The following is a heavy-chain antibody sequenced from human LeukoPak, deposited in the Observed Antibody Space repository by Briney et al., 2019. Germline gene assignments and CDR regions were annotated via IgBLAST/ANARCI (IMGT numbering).Heavy chain of an antibody. CDR1: GFTFSDYY. CDR3: ARVLRYCSGGNCYSGGLGYMDV. Sequence: GGSLRLSCAASGFTFSDYYMSWIRQAPGKALEWVSYVSSGSSTIYYADSVKGRFTISRDNAKNSLFLQMNSLRAEDTAVYYCARVLRYCSGGNCYSGGLGYMDVWGKGTTVTISS. V-gene: IGHV3-11*01. J-gene: IGHJ6*03. CDR2: VSSGSSTI. D-gene: IGHD2-15*01.